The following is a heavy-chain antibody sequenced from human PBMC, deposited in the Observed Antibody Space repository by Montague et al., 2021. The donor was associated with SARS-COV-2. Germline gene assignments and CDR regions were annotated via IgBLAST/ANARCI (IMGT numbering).Heavy chain of an antibody. CDR3: ASLNIVARTDYYYGADF. CDR2: IYYSGST. CDR1: GDSISTSQYY. V-gene: IGHV4-39*01. J-gene: IGHJ6*02. D-gene: IGHD5-12*01. Sequence: SETLSLTCTVSGDSISTSQYYWGWIRQPPGKGLEWIGTIYYSGSTYYNPSLKSRVTISEDTSKNQFSLMLSSVTAADTAVYYCASLNIVARTDYYYGADFWGRGTPVTVSS.